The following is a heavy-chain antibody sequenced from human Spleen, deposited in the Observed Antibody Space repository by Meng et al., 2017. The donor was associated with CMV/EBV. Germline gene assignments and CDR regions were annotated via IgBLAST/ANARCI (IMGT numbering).Heavy chain of an antibody. CDR1: GFTVSSYW. J-gene: IGHJ4*02. CDR3: ARASDHPYFFDSSGLPDY. D-gene: IGHD3-22*01. CDR2: INSDGSNT. Sequence: GGSLRLSCAASGFTVSSYWMHWVRQAPGKGLVWVSHINSDGSNTGYADFVKGRFTTSRDNAKNTLYLQMTSLRAEDTAVYYCARASDHPYFFDSSGLPDYWGQGTLVTVSS. V-gene: IGHV3-74*01.